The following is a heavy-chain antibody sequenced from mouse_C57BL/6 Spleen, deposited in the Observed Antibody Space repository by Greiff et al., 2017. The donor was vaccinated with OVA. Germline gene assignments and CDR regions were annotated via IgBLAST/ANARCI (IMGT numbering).Heavy chain of an antibody. CDR2: IYPRDGST. CDR3: AREDSYYAMDY. J-gene: IGHJ4*01. CDR1: GYTFTSYD. V-gene: IGHV1-85*01. Sequence: QVQLKQSGPELVKPGASVKLSCKASGYTFTSYDINWVKQRPGQGLEWIGWIYPRDGSTKYNEKFKGKATLTVDTSSSTAYMERHSLTSEDSAVYFCAREDSYYAMDYWGQGTSVTVSS.